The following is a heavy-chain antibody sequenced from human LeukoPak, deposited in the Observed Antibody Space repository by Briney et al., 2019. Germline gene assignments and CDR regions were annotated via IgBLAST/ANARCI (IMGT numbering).Heavy chain of an antibody. D-gene: IGHD7-27*01. J-gene: IGHJ4*02. CDR1: GFTFSSYS. V-gene: IGHV3-21*01. Sequence: PGGSLRLSCAVSGFTFSSYSMNWVRQAPGKGLEWVSSISSSSSYIYYADTVKGRFTISRDNAKNSLYLHMNSLRAEDTAVYYCARDPGDLPKFDYWGQGTLVTVSS. CDR2: ISSSSSYI. CDR3: ARDPGDLPKFDY.